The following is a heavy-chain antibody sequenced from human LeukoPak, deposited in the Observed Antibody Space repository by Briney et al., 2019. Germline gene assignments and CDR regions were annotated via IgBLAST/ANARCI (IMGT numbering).Heavy chain of an antibody. D-gene: IGHD3-22*01. CDR1: GGSISSYY. CDR3: ARVSSTDSGNYLYYFDY. V-gene: IGHV4-59*01. J-gene: IGHJ4*02. CDR2: IYYSGST. Sequence: PSETLSLTCTVSGGSISSYYWSWIRQPPGKGLEWIGYIYYSGSTNYNPSLKSRVTISVDTSKNQFSLKLSSVTAADTAVYYCARVSSTDSGNYLYYFDYWGQGTLITVSS.